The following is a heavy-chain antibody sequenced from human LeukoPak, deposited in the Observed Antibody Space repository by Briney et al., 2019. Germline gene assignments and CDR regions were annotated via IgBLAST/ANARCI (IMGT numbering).Heavy chain of an antibody. Sequence: GGSLRLSCAASGFTFSSYGMHWVRQAPGKGLEWVAFIRYDGNNKYYADSVKGRFTISRDNSKNTLYLQMNSLRAEDTAVYYCAKERSRYCSGGTCYTFGYWGQGTLVTVSS. CDR2: IRYDGNNK. D-gene: IGHD2-15*01. J-gene: IGHJ4*02. CDR1: GFTFSSYG. V-gene: IGHV3-30*02. CDR3: AKERSRYCSGGTCYTFGY.